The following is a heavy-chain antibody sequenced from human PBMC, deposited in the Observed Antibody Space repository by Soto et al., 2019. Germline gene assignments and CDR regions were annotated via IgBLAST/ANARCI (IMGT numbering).Heavy chain of an antibody. V-gene: IGHV3-7*01. CDR1: GFTFSSYQ. Sequence: EVQMVESGGGLVQPGGSLRLSCAASGFTFSSYQMNWVRQVPGKGLEWVANIKQDGSEQYYVDSVKGRFTISRDNAKNSLYLQMNSLRAEDTAVYYCARVAPYYYGSGSYYFDYWGQGTLVTVSS. CDR2: IKQDGSEQ. CDR3: ARVAPYYYGSGSYYFDY. J-gene: IGHJ4*02. D-gene: IGHD3-10*01.